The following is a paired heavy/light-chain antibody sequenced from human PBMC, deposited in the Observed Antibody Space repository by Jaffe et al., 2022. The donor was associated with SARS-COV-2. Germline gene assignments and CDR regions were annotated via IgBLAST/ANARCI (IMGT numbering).Heavy chain of an antibody. Sequence: EVQLLESGGGLVQPGGSLRLSCAASGFTFSSYAMSWVRQAPGKGLEWVSAISGSGGSTYYADSVKGRFTISRDNSKNTLYLQMNSLRAEDTAVYYCAKNGAYSNYVRTYYYYGMDVWGQGTTVTVSS. D-gene: IGHD4-4*01. CDR3: AKNGAYSNYVRTYYYYGMDV. CDR2: ISGSGGST. J-gene: IGHJ6*02. V-gene: IGHV3-23*01. CDR1: GFTFSSYA.
Light chain of an antibody. CDR2: AAS. Sequence: DIQMTQSPSSLSASVGDRVTITCRASQSISSYLNWYQQKPGKAPKLLIYAASSLQSGVPSRFSGSGSGTDFTLTISSLQPEDFATYYCQQSYSTLFFTFGPGTKVDIK. J-gene: IGKJ3*01. V-gene: IGKV1-39*01. CDR3: QQSYSTLFFT. CDR1: QSISSY.